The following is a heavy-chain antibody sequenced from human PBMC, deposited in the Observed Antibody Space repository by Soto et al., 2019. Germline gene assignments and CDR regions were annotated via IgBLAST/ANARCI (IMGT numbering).Heavy chain of an antibody. CDR1: GGTFSSYA. V-gene: IGHV1-69*06. CDR3: ARGEVAGNDLFYYGMDV. CDR2: IIPIFGTA. J-gene: IGHJ6*02. D-gene: IGHD6-19*01. Sequence: SVKVSCKASGGTFSSYAISWVRQAPGQGLEWMGGIIPIFGTANYAQKFQGRVTITADKSTSTAYMELSSLRSEDTAVYYCARGEVAGNDLFYYGMDVWGQGSTVTVSS.